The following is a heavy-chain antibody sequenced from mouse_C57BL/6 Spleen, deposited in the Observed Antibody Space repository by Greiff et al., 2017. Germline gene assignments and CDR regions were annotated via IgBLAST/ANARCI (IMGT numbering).Heavy chain of an antibody. CDR2: IYPRSGNT. Sequence: VQVVESGAELARPGASVKLSCKASGYTFTSYGISWVKQRTGQGLEWIGEIYPRSGNTYYNEKFKGKATLTADKSSSTAYMELRSLTSEDSAVYFCERLEGHYYGSSSYYAMDYWGQGTSVTVSS. V-gene: IGHV1-81*01. CDR3: ERLEGHYYGSSSYYAMDY. J-gene: IGHJ4*01. CDR1: GYTFTSYG. D-gene: IGHD1-1*01.